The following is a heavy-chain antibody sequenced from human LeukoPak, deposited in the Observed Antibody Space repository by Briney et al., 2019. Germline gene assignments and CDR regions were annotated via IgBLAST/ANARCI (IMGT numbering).Heavy chain of an antibody. CDR1: GFTFSSYG. J-gene: IGHJ4*02. Sequence: GGSLRLSCAASGFTFSSYGMHWVRQAPGKGLEWVAVIWYDGRNKYYADSVKGRFTISRDNSKNTLYLQMNSLRAEDTAVYYCARGRYFDWLLLDYWGQGTLVTVSS. CDR2: IWYDGRNK. D-gene: IGHD3-9*01. CDR3: ARGRYFDWLLLDY. V-gene: IGHV3-33*01.